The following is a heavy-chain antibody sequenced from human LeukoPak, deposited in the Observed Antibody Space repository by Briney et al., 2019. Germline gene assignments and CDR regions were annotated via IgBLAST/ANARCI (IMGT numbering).Heavy chain of an antibody. J-gene: IGHJ4*02. Sequence: PSGTLSLTCAVFGGSISSSNWWSWVRQPPGKGLEWIGEIYHSGSTNYNPSLKSRVTISVDTSKNQFSLKLSSVTAADTAVYYCVSTGVGASSSDFDYWGQGTLVTVSS. V-gene: IGHV4-4*02. CDR1: GGSISSSNW. D-gene: IGHD1-26*01. CDR3: VSTGVGASSSDFDY. CDR2: IYHSGST.